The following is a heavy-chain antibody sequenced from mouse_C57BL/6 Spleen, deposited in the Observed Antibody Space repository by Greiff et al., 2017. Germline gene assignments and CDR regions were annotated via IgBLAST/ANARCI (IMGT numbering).Heavy chain of an antibody. CDR3: APIYYDYDRAWFAY. Sequence: VQLQQPGAELVRPGTSVKLSCKASGYTFTSYWMHWVKQRPGQGLEWIGVIDPSDSYTNYNQKFKGKATLTVDTSSSTAYMQLSILTSADSAVYYCAPIYYDYDRAWFAYWGQGTLVTVSA. CDR2: IDPSDSYT. CDR1: GYTFTSYW. D-gene: IGHD2-4*01. V-gene: IGHV1-59*01. J-gene: IGHJ3*01.